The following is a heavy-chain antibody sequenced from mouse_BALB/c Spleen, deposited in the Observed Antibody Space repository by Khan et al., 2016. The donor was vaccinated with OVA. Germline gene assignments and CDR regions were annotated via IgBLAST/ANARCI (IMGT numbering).Heavy chain of an antibody. D-gene: IGHD1-1*01. J-gene: IGHJ2*01. Sequence: QVQLKESGAELAKPGASVKMSCKASGYTFINYWILWIKQRPGQGLEWIGYINPSTGYTEYNPNFKAKATLTADISSSTAYMQLSSLTSEDSAVYYCARRGLRWDFDYWGQGTTLTVSS. CDR1: GYTFINYW. V-gene: IGHV1-7*01. CDR3: ARRGLRWDFDY. CDR2: INPSTGYT.